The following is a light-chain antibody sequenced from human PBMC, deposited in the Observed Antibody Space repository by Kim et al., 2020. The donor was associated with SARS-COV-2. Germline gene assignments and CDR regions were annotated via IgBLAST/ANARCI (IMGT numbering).Light chain of an antibody. Sequence: SPGERGPLTSRPSRSIRSSYLAWYQHKPGQAPRLLIYGTSSMATGIPDRFSGSGSGTDFTLTISRLEPDDFAVYFCQQYDFSPITFGQGTRLEIK. CDR3: QQYDFSPIT. CDR2: GTS. V-gene: IGKV3-20*01. CDR1: RSIRSSY. J-gene: IGKJ5*01.